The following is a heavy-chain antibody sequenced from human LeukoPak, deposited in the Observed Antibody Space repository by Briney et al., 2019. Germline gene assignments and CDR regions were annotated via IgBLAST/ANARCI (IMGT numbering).Heavy chain of an antibody. D-gene: IGHD1-1*01. CDR1: GYTFPNYG. V-gene: IGHV1-18*01. J-gene: IGHJ4*02. CDR2: ISAYSGNT. Sequence: ASVKVSCKASGYTFPNYGINWVRQAPGQGLEWMGWISAYSGNTNYAQRLQGRVTMTTDTSTSTAYMELRSLRSDDTAVYYCARDRNNSPHGLDYWGQGTLVTVSS. CDR3: ARDRNNSPHGLDY.